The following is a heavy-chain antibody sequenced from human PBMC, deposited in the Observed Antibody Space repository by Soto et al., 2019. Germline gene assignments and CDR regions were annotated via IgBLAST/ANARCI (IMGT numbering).Heavy chain of an antibody. CDR3: ARGYDSSGYYQVAFDY. CDR2: IIPIFGTA. CDR1: GGTFSSYA. V-gene: IGHV1-69*13. J-gene: IGHJ4*02. D-gene: IGHD3-22*01. Sequence: SVKVSCKASGGTFSSYAISWVRQAPGQGLEWMGGIIPIFGTANYAQKFQGRVTITADESTSTAYMELSSLRSEDTAVYYCARGYDSSGYYQVAFDYWGQGTLVTVSS.